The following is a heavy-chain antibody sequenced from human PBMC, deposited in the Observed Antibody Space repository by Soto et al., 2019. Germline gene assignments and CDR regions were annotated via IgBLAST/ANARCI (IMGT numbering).Heavy chain of an antibody. CDR3: AREDTGGYFDY. CDR2: IYWDDDK. J-gene: IGHJ4*02. CDR1: GFSLSTSGVG. V-gene: IGHV2-5*02. D-gene: IGHD7-27*01. Sequence: QITLKESGPTLVKPTQTLTLTCTFSGFSLSTSGVGVGWIRQPPGKALEWLALIYWDDDKRYSPSLKSRLTITKDTSKNQVVLTMTNMDPVVTATYYCAREDTGGYFDYWGQGTLVTVSS.